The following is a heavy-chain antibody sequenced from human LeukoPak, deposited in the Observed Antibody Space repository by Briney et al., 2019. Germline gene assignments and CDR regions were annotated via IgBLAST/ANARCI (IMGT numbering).Heavy chain of an antibody. CDR2: YIYYSASPYYSGSA. D-gene: IGHD1-26*01. V-gene: IGHV4-39*07. CDR1: GASIASGGYY. J-gene: IGHJ6*02. Sequence: PSETLSLTCSVSGASIASGGYYWVWIRQRPGKGLEWIGYIYYSASPYYSGSANYNPSLKSRLTISVDTSKNQFSLKVRSVTAADTAVYYCARVMGATRGMDVWGQGTPVTVSS. CDR3: ARVMGATRGMDV.